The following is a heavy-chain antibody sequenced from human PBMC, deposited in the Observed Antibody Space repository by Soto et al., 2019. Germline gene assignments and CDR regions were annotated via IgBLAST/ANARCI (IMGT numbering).Heavy chain of an antibody. J-gene: IGHJ4*02. CDR2: VNPNTGNT. CDR1: GYTFANYD. CDR3: ARAIRIAPTRTTTYYFDY. Sequence: QVQLVQSGAEVKKPGASVKVSCKTSGYTFANYDINWVRQATGQGLEWMGWVNPNTGNTGYAQKFQGRVTMTRNTSVSTAYMELSSLKSEDTAVYYCARAIRIAPTRTTTYYFDYWGQGALVTVSS. V-gene: IGHV1-8*01. D-gene: IGHD6-25*01.